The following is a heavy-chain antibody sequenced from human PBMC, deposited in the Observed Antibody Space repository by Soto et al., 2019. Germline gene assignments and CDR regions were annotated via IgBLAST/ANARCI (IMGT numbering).Heavy chain of an antibody. Sequence: ASVKVSCKASGYTFTSYAMHWVRQAPGQRLEWMGWINAGNGNTKYSQKFQGRVTITRDTSASTAYMELSSLRSEDTAVYYCARDPIIAIFGVQYYFDYWGQGTLVTVSS. D-gene: IGHD3-3*01. CDR1: GYTFTSYA. CDR2: INAGNGNT. V-gene: IGHV1-3*01. CDR3: ARDPIIAIFGVQYYFDY. J-gene: IGHJ4*02.